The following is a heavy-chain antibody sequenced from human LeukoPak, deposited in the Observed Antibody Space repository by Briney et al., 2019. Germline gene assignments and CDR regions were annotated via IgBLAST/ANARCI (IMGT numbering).Heavy chain of an antibody. CDR2: IYYSGST. CDR3: AREGDQRSYDAFDI. Sequence: SETLSLTCTVSGGSISSYYWSWIRQPPGKGLEWIGYIYYSGSTNYNPSLKSRVTISVDTSKNQFSLKLSSVTAADTAVYYCAREGDQRSYDAFDIWGQGTMVTVSS. J-gene: IGHJ3*02. V-gene: IGHV4-59*01. D-gene: IGHD3-16*01. CDR1: GGSISSYY.